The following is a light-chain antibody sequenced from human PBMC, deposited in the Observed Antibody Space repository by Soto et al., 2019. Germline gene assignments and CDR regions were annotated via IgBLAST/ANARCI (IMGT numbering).Light chain of an antibody. J-gene: IGLJ2*01. CDR3: SSYTSSSTRV. V-gene: IGLV2-14*01. CDR1: SSDVGGYNY. CDR2: DVS. Sequence: QSVLTQPASVSGSPGQSITISCTGTSSDVGGYNYVSWYQQHPGKAPKLMIYDVSHRPSGASNRFSGSKSGNTASLTISGLQAEDEADYYCSSYTSSSTRVFGGGTKLTVL.